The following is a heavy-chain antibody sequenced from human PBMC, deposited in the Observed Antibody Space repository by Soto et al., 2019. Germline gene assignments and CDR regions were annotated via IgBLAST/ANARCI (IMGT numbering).Heavy chain of an antibody. V-gene: IGHV3-64D*06. CDR2: VSTSGRST. J-gene: IGHJ4*02. CDR3: VKQAHGLDGVAFDY. CDR1: GFIFSEST. D-gene: IGHD2-15*01. Sequence: GGSLRLSCSASGFIFSESTIYWVRQVPGKGLEAISAVSTSGRSTYYADSVKDRFTISRDNSKNTLFLQMGSLRPEDTAIYYCVKQAHGLDGVAFDYWGRGTQVTVSS.